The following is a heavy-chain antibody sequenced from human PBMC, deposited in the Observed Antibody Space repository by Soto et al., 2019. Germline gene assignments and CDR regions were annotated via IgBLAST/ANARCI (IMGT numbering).Heavy chain of an antibody. CDR1: GYTFTNYG. Sequence: ASVKVSCKASGYTFTNYGINWVRQAPGQGLEWMGWISAYNGNTNYAQKLQGRVTMTTDTSTSTAYMELRSLRSDDTAVYYCARVGPVYCSSTSCPTGDWFDPWGQGTLVTVSS. J-gene: IGHJ5*02. D-gene: IGHD2-2*01. CDR2: ISAYNGNT. V-gene: IGHV1-18*01. CDR3: ARVGPVYCSSTSCPTGDWFDP.